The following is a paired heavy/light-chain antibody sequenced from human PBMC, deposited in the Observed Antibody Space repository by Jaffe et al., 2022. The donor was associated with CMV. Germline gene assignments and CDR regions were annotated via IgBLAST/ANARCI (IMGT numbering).Heavy chain of an antibody. V-gene: IGHV5-51*01. J-gene: IGHJ4*02. CDR3: ARRGITIFGVAEYYYDY. Sequence: EVQLVQSGAEVKKPGESLKISCKGSGYGFTSYWIGWVRRVPGKDLEWMGIIYPGDSDIRYSPSFQGQVTFSVDNSITTAYLQWRSLKASDTAMYYCARRGITIFGVAEYYYDYWGQGTLVTVSS. CDR2: IYPGDSDI. CDR1: GYGFTSYW. D-gene: IGHD3-3*01.
Light chain of an antibody. CDR3: SSYTDSGLEVA. Sequence: QSALTQPASVSGSPGQSITISCTGTSSDVGDYDYVSWYQQHPGKAPKLIIYDVSHRSSGVSNRFSGSKSGNTASLTISGLQADDEADYYCSSYTDSGLEVAFGGGTKLTVL. V-gene: IGLV2-14*01. J-gene: IGLJ2*01. CDR1: SSDVGDYDY. CDR2: DVS.